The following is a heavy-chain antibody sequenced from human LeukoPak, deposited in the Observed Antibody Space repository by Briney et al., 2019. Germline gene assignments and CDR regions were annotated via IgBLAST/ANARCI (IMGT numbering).Heavy chain of an antibody. CDR2: IRYDGSNK. J-gene: IGHJ4*02. V-gene: IGHV3-30*02. CDR3: ARPWGH. Sequence: GGSLRLSCAASGFTFSSYGMHWVRQAPGKGLEWVAFIRYDGSNKYYADSVKGRFTISRDNAKNSLYLQMNILRGEETAVYYYARPWGHWGQGTLVTVSS. CDR1: GFTFSSYG. D-gene: IGHD7-27*01.